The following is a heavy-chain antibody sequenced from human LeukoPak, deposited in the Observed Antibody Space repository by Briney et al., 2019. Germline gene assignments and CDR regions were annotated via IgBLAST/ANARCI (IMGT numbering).Heavy chain of an antibody. CDR3: ATRGYCSGTSCYAPQP. Sequence: GGSLRLSCAGSGFTFSSYAMTWVRQAPGKGREWVSAISGSADSTYYADSVKGRFTISRDNSKNTLYLQMKSLRPEDTAVYYCATRGYCSGTSCYAPQPWGQGTLVTVSS. CDR2: ISGSADST. J-gene: IGHJ5*02. CDR1: GFTFSSYA. D-gene: IGHD2-2*01. V-gene: IGHV3-23*01.